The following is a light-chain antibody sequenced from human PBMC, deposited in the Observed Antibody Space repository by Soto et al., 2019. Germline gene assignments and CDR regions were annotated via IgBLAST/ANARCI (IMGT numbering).Light chain of an antibody. CDR1: SSDVGAYNF. CDR3: SAYTVSRTYV. Sequence: QSVLTQPASVSGSPGQSITISCTGTSSDVGAYNFVSWHQQHPGIAPKLMIYNVYDRPSGISYRFSGSKSGNTASLTISGLQGEDEADHYCSAYTVSRTYVFGTGTKVTVL. CDR2: NVY. V-gene: IGLV2-14*03. J-gene: IGLJ1*01.